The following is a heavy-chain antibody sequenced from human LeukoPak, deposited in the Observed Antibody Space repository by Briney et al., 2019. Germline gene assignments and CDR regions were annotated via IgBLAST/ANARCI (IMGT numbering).Heavy chain of an antibody. CDR2: INHSGST. CDR3: TAGSARAAAGTLDYYYYYMDV. V-gene: IGHV4-34*03. Sequence: SETLSLTCAVYGGSFSGYYWTWIRQPPGKGLEWIGEINHSGSTNYNPSLKSPVTISVDTSKNQFSLNLSSVTAEDTAVYYCTAGSARAAAGTLDYYYYYMDVWGKGTTVTISS. CDR1: GGSFSGYY. J-gene: IGHJ6*03. D-gene: IGHD6-13*01.